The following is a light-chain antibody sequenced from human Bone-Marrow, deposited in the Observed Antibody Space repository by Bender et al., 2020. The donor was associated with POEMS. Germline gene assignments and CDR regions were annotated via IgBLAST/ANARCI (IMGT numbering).Light chain of an antibody. CDR2: SNN. CDR1: SSNIGLNT. V-gene: IGLV1-44*01. CDR3: AAWDDSRNGFAV. Sequence: QSALTQPPSASGTPGQRVTISCSGSSSNIGLNTVNWYQQLPGTAPKLLMYSNNQRPRGVPDRFSGSKSGTSASLAISGLRSEDEGDYYCAAWDDSRNGFAVFGGGTQLTVL. J-gene: IGLJ7*01.